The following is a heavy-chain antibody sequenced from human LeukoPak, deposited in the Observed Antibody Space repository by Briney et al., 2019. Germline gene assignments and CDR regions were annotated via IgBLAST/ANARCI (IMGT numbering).Heavy chain of an antibody. V-gene: IGHV3-23*01. J-gene: IGHJ4*02. CDR1: GFTFSNYA. Sequence: PGGSLRLSCAASGFTFSNYAMSWVRQAPGKGLEWVSSISGSGGSTDYADSVKGRFTISRDNSKKTPYLQMNSLRAEDTAVYYCARASDYDSGGYYIGGTFDYWGQGTLVTVSS. D-gene: IGHD3-22*01. CDR3: ARASDYDSGGYYIGGTFDY. CDR2: ISGSGGST.